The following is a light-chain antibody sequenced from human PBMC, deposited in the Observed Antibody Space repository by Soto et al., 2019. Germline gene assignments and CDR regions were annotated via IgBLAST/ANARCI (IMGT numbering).Light chain of an antibody. CDR1: QSVLYSANNENY. J-gene: IGKJ1*01. Sequence: IVIAQVPQTLAASFFESDTINCKSSQSVLYSANNENYLAWYQQKPGHPPKLLIYWASTRESGVPDRFSGSGSRTDFTLTISSLQAEDVALYYCQQYYTTPWAFGQGTKVDIK. CDR2: WAS. CDR3: QQYYTTPWA. V-gene: IGKV4-1*01.